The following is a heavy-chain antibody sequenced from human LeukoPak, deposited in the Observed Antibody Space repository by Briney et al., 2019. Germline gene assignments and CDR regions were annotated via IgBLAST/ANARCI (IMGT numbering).Heavy chain of an antibody. CDR1: GFTFSSYA. CDR2: ISYDGSNK. V-gene: IGHV3-30-3*01. D-gene: IGHD3-22*01. Sequence: GRSLRLSCAASGFTFSSYAMHWVRQAPGKGLEWVAVISYDGSNKYYADSVKGRFTISRDNSKNTLYLQMNSLRAEDTAVYYCARHLDSSGYDAFDIWGQGTVVTVSS. J-gene: IGHJ3*02. CDR3: ARHLDSSGYDAFDI.